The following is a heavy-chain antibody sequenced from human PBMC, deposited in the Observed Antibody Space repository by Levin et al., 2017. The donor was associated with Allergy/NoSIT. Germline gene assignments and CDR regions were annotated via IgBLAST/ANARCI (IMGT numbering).Heavy chain of an antibody. V-gene: IGHV3-49*03. CDR3: TRDFDYYYYGMDV. CDR2: IRSKAYGGTT. J-gene: IGHJ6*02. Sequence: GESLKISCTASGFTFGDYAMSWFRQAPGKGLEWVGFIRSKAYGGTTEYAASVKGRFTISRDDSKSIAYLQMNSLKTEDTAVYYCTRDFDYYYYGMDVWGQGTTVTVSS. D-gene: IGHD3-3*01. CDR1: GFTFGDYA.